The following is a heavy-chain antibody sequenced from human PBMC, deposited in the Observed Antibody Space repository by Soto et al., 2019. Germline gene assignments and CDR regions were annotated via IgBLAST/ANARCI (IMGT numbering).Heavy chain of an antibody. Sequence: SVKVSCPASGVTVSSYGISWVRQARGQGREGMGGIMPVFGTANDAQKFQARVTINADESTSTVYMELSSLRSEDTAVYYCARGWNDFPHWGQGTLVTVSS. CDR2: IMPVFGTA. D-gene: IGHD1-1*01. CDR3: ARGWNDFPH. J-gene: IGHJ1*01. CDR1: GVTVSSYG. V-gene: IGHV1-69*01.